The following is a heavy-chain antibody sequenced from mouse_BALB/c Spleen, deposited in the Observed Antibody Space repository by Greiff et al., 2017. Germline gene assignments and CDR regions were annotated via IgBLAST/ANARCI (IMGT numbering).Heavy chain of an antibody. CDR3: TRAYYGSSFDY. CDR1: GYTFTSYY. V-gene: IGHV1S81*02. J-gene: IGHJ2*01. CDR2: INPSNGGT. D-gene: IGHD1-1*01. Sequence: QVQLQQSGAELVKPGASVKLSCKASGYTFTSYYMYWVKQRPGQGLEWIGGINPSNGGTNFNEKFKSKATLTVDKSSSTAYMQLSSLTSEDSAVYYCTRAYYGSSFDYWGQGTTLTVSS.